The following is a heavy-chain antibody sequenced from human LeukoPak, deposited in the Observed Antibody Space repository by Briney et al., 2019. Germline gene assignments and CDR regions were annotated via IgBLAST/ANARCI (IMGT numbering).Heavy chain of an antibody. V-gene: IGHV4-59*01. CDR2: IYYTGST. J-gene: IGHJ5*02. CDR3: ARDQRSGDYWFDP. Sequence: PSETLSLTCTVSGGSISSYYWSWIRQPPGKGLEWIGYIYYTGSTNYNPSLKSRVTISVDTSKNQFSLKLSSETAADTAVYWCARDQRSGDYWFDPWGQGTLVTVSS. CDR1: GGSISSYY. D-gene: IGHD4-17*01.